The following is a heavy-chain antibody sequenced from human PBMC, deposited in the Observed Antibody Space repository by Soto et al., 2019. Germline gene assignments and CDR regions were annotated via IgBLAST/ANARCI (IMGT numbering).Heavy chain of an antibody. J-gene: IGHJ4*02. CDR2: IYYSGST. CDR3: ARLGWGVIVPYFDY. Sequence: SETLSLTCTVSGGSISSYYWSWIRQPPGKGLEWIGYIYYSGSTNYNPSLKSRVTISVDTSKNQFSLKLSSVTAADTAVYYCARLGWGVIVPYFDYWGQGTLVTVSS. D-gene: IGHD3-16*02. V-gene: IGHV4-59*08. CDR1: GGSISSYY.